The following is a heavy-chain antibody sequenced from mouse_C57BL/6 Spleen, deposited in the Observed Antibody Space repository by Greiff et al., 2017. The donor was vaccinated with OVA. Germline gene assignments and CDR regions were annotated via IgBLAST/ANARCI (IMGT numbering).Heavy chain of an antibody. CDR3: ARGGLRRRSQDYAMDY. V-gene: IGHV1-55*01. CDR2: IYPGSGST. Sequence: VQLQQPGAELVKPGASVKMSCKASGYTFTSYWITWVKQRPGQGLEWIGDIYPGSGSTNYNEKFKSKATLTVDTSSSTAYMQLSSLTSEDSAVYCCARGGLRRRSQDYAMDYWGQGASVTVSS. CDR1: GYTFTSYW. D-gene: IGHD2-4*01. J-gene: IGHJ4*01.